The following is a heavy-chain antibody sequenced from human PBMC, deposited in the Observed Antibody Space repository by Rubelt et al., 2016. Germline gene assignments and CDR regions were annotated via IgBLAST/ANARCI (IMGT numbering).Heavy chain of an antibody. D-gene: IGHD3-22*01. Sequence: QVQLQQWGAGLLKTSETLSLTCAVYGGSFSGYYWSWIRQPPGKGLEWIGEINHSGSTNYNPSLTSRVTISVDTSKNPFSLKLSAVTAADTAVYYCAGGKEGLGVTMMDYWGQGTLVTVSS. J-gene: IGHJ4*02. CDR2: INHSGST. V-gene: IGHV4-34*01. CDR3: AGGKEGLGVTMMDY. CDR1: GGSFSGYY.